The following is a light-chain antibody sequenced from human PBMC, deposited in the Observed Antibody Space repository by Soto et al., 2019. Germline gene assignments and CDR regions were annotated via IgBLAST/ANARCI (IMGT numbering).Light chain of an antibody. CDR2: EAS. CDR3: YSYGGSYYV. Sequence: QSGLTQPASVSGSPAQSIPFPYTGTTIDVGSYSLVSWYQHHPGKAPQLMIYEASKRPSGVSNRFSGSKSGNTASLTISGLQAEDEADYYCYSYGGSYYVFGTVTKVTV. CDR1: TIDVGSYSL. J-gene: IGLJ1*01. V-gene: IGLV2-23*01.